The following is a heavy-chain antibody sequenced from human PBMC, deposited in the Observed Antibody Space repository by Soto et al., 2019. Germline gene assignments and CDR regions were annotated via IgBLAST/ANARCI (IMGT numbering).Heavy chain of an antibody. J-gene: IGHJ4*02. D-gene: IGHD2-2*01. V-gene: IGHV3-30*18. CDR3: AKDPGYCSSTSCYDPYFDY. Sequence: SLRLSCAASGFTFSSYGMHWVRQAPGKGLEWVAVISYDGSNKYYADSVKGRFTISRDNSKNTLYLQMNSLRAEDTAVYYCAKDPGYCSSTSCYDPYFDYWGQGTLVTVSS. CDR2: ISYDGSNK. CDR1: GFTFSSYG.